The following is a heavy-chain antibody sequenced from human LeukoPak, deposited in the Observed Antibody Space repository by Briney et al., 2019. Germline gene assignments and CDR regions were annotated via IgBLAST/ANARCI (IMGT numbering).Heavy chain of an antibody. V-gene: IGHV4-59*01. CDR2: IYYSGST. Sequence: KPSETLSLTCTVSGGSISSYYWSWIRQPPGKGLEWIGYIYYSGSTNYNPSLKSRVTISVDTSKNQFSLKLSSVTAADTAVYYCARVPDFYGLSYYMDVWGKGTTVTISS. D-gene: IGHD3-10*01. J-gene: IGHJ6*03. CDR3: ARVPDFYGLSYYMDV. CDR1: GGSISSYY.